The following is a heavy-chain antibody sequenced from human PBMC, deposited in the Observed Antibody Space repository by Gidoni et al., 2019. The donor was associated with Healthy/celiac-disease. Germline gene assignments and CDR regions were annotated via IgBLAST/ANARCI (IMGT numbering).Heavy chain of an antibody. Sequence: QLQLQESGPGLVKPSETLSLPCTVSVGSISSSSYYWGWIRQPPGKGLAWIGSIYYSGSPYYNPSLKSRVNISVDTSKTQFSLKLSSVTAADTAVYYCARAVEEMATSYFDYWGQGTLVTVSS. CDR1: VGSISSSSYY. J-gene: IGHJ4*02. D-gene: IGHD5-12*01. CDR3: ARAVEEMATSYFDY. V-gene: IGHV4-39*07. CDR2: IYYSGSP.